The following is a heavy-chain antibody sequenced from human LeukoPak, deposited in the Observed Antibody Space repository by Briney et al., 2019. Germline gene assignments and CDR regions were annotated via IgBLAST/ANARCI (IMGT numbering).Heavy chain of an antibody. CDR2: IYHSGST. CDR3: ARGRPTVVTPFEY. D-gene: IGHD4-23*01. V-gene: IGHV4-59*01. Sequence: KPSETLSLTCSVSGGSIGSDHWSWIRQPPGKGLEGIGYIYHSGSTNYNPCLKSRVTISVDTSRNQFSLKLSSVTAADTAMYYCARGRPTVVTPFEYWGQGTLVTVSS. CDR1: GGSIGSDH. J-gene: IGHJ4*02.